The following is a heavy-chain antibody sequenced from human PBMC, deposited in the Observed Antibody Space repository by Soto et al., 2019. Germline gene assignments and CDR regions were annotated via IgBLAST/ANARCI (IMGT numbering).Heavy chain of an antibody. J-gene: IGHJ6*02. CDR2: ISSSGSSI. Sequence: GVSLRLSCSASGFTFSDYYMTWMRQAPGKGLEWVSHISSSGSSIYYADSVKGRFTISRDNAKNSLYLQMNSLRAGDTAIYYCAREGKDAEVVPAASPLYYYGMDVWGQGNTVTVSS. CDR3: AREGKDAEVVPAASPLYYYGMDV. D-gene: IGHD2-2*01. CDR1: GFTFSDYY. V-gene: IGHV3-11*01.